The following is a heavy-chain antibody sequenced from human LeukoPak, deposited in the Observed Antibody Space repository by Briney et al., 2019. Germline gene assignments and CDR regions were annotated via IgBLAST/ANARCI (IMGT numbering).Heavy chain of an antibody. J-gene: IGHJ3*02. CDR2: IYHSGST. D-gene: IGHD1-26*01. CDR3: ARDSGGSYYEGAFDI. CDR1: GGSISSGSYS. Sequence: PSETLSLTCTVSGGSISSGSYSWSWIRQPPGKGLEWIGYIYHSGSTYYTPSLKSRVTISVDRSKNQFSLKLSSVTAADTAVYYCARDSGGSYYEGAFDIWGQGTMVTVSS. V-gene: IGHV4-30-2*01.